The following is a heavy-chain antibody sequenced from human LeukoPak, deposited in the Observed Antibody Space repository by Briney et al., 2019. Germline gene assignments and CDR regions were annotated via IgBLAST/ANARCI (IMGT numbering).Heavy chain of an antibody. CDR2: ISSSSSYI. Sequence: SGGSLRLSCAASGFTFSSYSMNWVRQAPGKGLEWVSSISSSSSYIYYADSVKGRFTISRDNAKNSLYLQMNSLRAEDTAVYYCARVGSDYVWGSYRYNYWGRGTLVTVSS. CDR3: ARVGSDYVWGSYRYNY. V-gene: IGHV3-21*01. D-gene: IGHD3-16*02. J-gene: IGHJ4*02. CDR1: GFTFSSYS.